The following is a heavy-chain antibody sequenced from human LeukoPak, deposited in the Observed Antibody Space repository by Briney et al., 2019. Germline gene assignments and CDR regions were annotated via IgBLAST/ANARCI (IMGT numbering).Heavy chain of an antibody. V-gene: IGHV3-21*01. D-gene: IGHD3-22*01. CDR1: GFTFSTYS. J-gene: IGHJ4*02. Sequence: WGSLRLSCAGSGFTFSTYSMNWVRQAPGKGLEWVSFISSSSSYIYYADSVKGRFTISRDNAKNSLYLQMNSLRAEDTAVYYCARGPPLTYYGTGGYYVFDYWGQGILVTVSS. CDR2: ISSSSSYI. CDR3: ARGPPLTYYGTGGYYVFDY.